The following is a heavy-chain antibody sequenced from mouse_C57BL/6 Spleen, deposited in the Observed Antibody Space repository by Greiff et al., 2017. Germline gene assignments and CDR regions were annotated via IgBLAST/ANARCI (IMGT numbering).Heavy chain of an antibody. CDR3: ARGAGSSQSNFDY. CDR2: IDPSDSYT. D-gene: IGHD1-1*01. Sequence: VQLQQPGAELVMPGASVKLSCKASGYTFTSYWMHWVKQRPGQGLEWIGEIDPSDSYTNYNQKFKGKSTLTVDKSSSTAYMQLSSLTSEDSAVYYCARGAGSSQSNFDYWGQGTTLTVSS. J-gene: IGHJ2*01. V-gene: IGHV1-69*01. CDR1: GYTFTSYW.